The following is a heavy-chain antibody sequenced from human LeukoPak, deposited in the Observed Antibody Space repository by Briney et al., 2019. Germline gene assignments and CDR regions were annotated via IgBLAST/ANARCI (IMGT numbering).Heavy chain of an antibody. D-gene: IGHD3-10*01. CDR1: GFTFDDYG. V-gene: IGHV3-20*04. Sequence: GGSLRLSCAASGFTFDDYGMSWVRQAPGKGLEWVSGINWNGGSTSYVYSVKGRFTISRDNAKNSLYLQMNSLRAEDTALYYCAKMVREVIIDYWGQGTLVTVSS. CDR2: INWNGGST. CDR3: AKMVREVIIDY. J-gene: IGHJ4*02.